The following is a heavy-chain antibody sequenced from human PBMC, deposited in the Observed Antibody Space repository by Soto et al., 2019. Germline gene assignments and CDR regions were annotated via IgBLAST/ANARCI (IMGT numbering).Heavy chain of an antibody. CDR2: ISAYNGNT. D-gene: IGHD1-1*01. J-gene: IGHJ3*02. Sequence: GASVKVSCKASGYTFTSYGISWVRQAPGQGLEWMGWISAYNGNTNYAQKLQGRVTMTTDTSTSTAYMELRSLRSDDTAVYYCARAVRDKLERQPFDIWGQGTMVTVSS. V-gene: IGHV1-18*01. CDR3: ARAVRDKLERQPFDI. CDR1: GYTFTSYG.